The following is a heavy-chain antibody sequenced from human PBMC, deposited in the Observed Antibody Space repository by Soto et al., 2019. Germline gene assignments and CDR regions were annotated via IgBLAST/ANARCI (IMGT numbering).Heavy chain of an antibody. J-gene: IGHJ5*02. Sequence: QLQLQESGPGLVKPSETLSLTCTVSGGSISSSSYYWGWIRQPPGKGLEWIGSIYYSGSTYYNPSRKCRLTIXXDXSXXQFSLKLISVTAADTAVYYCARRNGDSRVTGWFDPWGQGTLVTVSS. CDR1: GGSISSSSYY. D-gene: IGHD6-19*01. CDR3: ARRNGDSRVTGWFDP. V-gene: IGHV4-39*01. CDR2: IYYSGST.